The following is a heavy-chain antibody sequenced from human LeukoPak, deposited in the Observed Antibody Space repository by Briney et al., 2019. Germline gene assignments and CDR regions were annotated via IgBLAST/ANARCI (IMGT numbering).Heavy chain of an antibody. J-gene: IGHJ4*02. V-gene: IGHV3-23*01. CDR2: ISGSGGST. Sequence: GGSLRLSCAASRFTFSSYAMSWVRQAPGKGLEWVSAISGSGGSTYYADSVKGRFTISRDNSKNTLYLRMNSLRAEDTAVYYCAKDVQYSGSYYYFDYWGQGTLVTVSS. D-gene: IGHD1-26*01. CDR3: AKDVQYSGSYYYFDY. CDR1: RFTFSSYA.